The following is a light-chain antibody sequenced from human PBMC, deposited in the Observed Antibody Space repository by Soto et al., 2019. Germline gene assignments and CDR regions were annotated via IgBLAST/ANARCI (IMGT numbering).Light chain of an antibody. CDR1: QRVSTW. Sequence: DIQMTQSPSTLSASVGDRVTITCRASQRVSTWLAWYQQNPGKAPKLLIYKASSLESGVPSRFSGSGSGTEFTLTISSLQPDDFATYYCQQYNSYPTFGQGTKVDIK. V-gene: IGKV1-5*03. CDR2: KAS. J-gene: IGKJ1*01. CDR3: QQYNSYPT.